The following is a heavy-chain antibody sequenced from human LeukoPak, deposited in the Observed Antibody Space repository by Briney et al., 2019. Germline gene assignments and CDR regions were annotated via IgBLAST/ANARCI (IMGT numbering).Heavy chain of an antibody. CDR3: ARGLSTATTFYFDF. Sequence: ASVKVSCKASGYTFTSAAIHWVRQAPGQRLEWMGWINTAKGDINYSEMFRGGATIARDTSASTAYMELSSLRSEDTAVYYCARGLSTATTFYFDFWGQGTRVTVSS. D-gene: IGHD4-17*01. J-gene: IGHJ4*02. CDR2: INTAKGDI. CDR1: GYTFTSAA. V-gene: IGHV1-3*04.